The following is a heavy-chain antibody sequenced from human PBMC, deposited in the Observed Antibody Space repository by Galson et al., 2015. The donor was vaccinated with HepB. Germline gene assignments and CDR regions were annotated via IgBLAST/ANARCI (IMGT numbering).Heavy chain of an antibody. Sequence: SLRLSCAASGFIFRNYAMSWVRQAPGKGLEWVSGVSGSGGTTYYADSVTGRFTISRDNSKNTLDLQMNSLRAEDTAVYFCAKDTRGGSSRGVFDVWGQGTMVTVSS. CDR2: VSGSGGTT. J-gene: IGHJ3*01. V-gene: IGHV3-23*01. CDR1: GFIFRNYA. D-gene: IGHD6-13*01. CDR3: AKDTRGGSSRGVFDV.